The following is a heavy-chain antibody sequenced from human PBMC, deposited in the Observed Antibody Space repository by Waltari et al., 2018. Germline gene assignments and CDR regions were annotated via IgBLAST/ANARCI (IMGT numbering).Heavy chain of an antibody. J-gene: IGHJ4*03. CDR2: IYGSGSST. Sequence: QLQLQESGPGLVKPSETLSVTCAVSGGSISSSYWSWIRQAPGKGLEWIGYIYGSGSSTNYNPSLKSRVTLSVDTSKNQLSLKLSSVTAADTAVYYCARDSSSTLRYGLDSWGQGVVVTVSS. CDR1: GGSISSSY. V-gene: IGHV4-59*12. D-gene: IGHD2-2*01. CDR3: ARDSSSTLRYGLDS.